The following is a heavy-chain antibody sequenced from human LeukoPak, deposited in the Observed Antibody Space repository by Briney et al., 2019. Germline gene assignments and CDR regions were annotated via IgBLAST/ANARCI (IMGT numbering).Heavy chain of an antibody. D-gene: IGHD5-24*01. Sequence: ASVKVSRKVSGYTLAALSMHWVRQAPGKGLEWMGGFDPEDGETIYAQKFQGRVTMAEDTSTDTAYMELSSLRSEDTAVYYCATEVREMEIYYYYYMDGGGKGTRSVSP. J-gene: IGHJ6*03. CDR3: ATEVREMEIYYYYYMDG. V-gene: IGHV1-24*01. CDR2: FDPEDGET. CDR1: GYTLAALS.